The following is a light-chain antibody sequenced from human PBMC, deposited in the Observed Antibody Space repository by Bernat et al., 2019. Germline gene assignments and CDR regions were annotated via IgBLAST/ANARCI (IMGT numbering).Light chain of an antibody. CDR3: SSYTSSSTWV. Sequence: QSTLTQPPSVSGSPGQSVTISCTGTSSDVGSYNRVSWYQQPPGTAPTLMIYEVSNRPSGVPDRFSGSKSGNTASLTISGLQAEDDADYYCSSYTSSSTWVFGGGTKLTVL. V-gene: IGLV2-18*02. CDR1: SSDVGSYNR. CDR2: EVS. J-gene: IGLJ3*02.